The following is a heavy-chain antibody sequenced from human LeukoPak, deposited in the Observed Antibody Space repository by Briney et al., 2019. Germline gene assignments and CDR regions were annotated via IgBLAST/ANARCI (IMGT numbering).Heavy chain of an antibody. CDR1: GFTFSSYS. J-gene: IGHJ3*02. Sequence: KPGGSLRLSCAASGFTFSSYSMNWVRQAPGKGLEWVSSISSSSSYIYYADSVKGRFTISRDNAKNSLYLQMNSLRAEDTAVYYCARGRGIAVAGTGAFDIWGQGTMVTVSS. CDR2: ISSSSSYI. V-gene: IGHV3-21*01. D-gene: IGHD6-19*01. CDR3: ARGRGIAVAGTGAFDI.